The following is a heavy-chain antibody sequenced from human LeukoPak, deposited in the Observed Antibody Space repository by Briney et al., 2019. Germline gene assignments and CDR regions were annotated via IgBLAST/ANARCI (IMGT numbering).Heavy chain of an antibody. J-gene: IGHJ5*02. CDR2: MNPDSGNT. Sequence: GASVKVSCKASGYTFTSYDINWVRQATGQGLEWMGWMNPDSGNTGYAQKFQGRVTMTRDTSISTAYMELRSLTSEDTAVYYCARVDVRRAMLSRYNWFDPWGQGTLVTVSS. CDR1: GYTFTSYD. CDR3: ARVDVRRAMLSRYNWFDP. V-gene: IGHV1-8*01. D-gene: IGHD3-16*01.